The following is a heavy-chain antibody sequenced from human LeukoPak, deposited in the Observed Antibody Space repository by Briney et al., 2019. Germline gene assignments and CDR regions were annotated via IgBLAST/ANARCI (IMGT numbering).Heavy chain of an antibody. CDR3: ARGDYYDSSGYYYGSADKYYFDY. V-gene: IGHV3-48*03. CDR1: GFTFSSYE. CDR2: ISSSGSTI. Sequence: PGGSLRLSCAASGFTFSSYEMNWVRQAPGKGLEWVSYISSSGSTIYYADSVKGRFTISRDNAKNSLYLQMNSLRAEDTAVYYCARGDYYDSSGYYYGSADKYYFDYWGQGTLVTVSS. J-gene: IGHJ4*02. D-gene: IGHD3-22*01.